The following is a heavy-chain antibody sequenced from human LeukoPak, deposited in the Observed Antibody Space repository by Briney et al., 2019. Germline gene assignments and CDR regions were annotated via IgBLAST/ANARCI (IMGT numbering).Heavy chain of an antibody. CDR3: AKVAHGGDAFDI. CDR1: GFTFSSYA. Sequence: GGSLRLSCAASGFTFSSYAMTWVRQAPGKGLDWVSLINGGGGSTYYTDSVKGRFTVSRDNSKNTLYLQMSSLRAEDTAVYYCAKVAHGGDAFDIWGQGTMVTVSS. J-gene: IGHJ3*02. V-gene: IGHV3-23*01. CDR2: INGGGGST.